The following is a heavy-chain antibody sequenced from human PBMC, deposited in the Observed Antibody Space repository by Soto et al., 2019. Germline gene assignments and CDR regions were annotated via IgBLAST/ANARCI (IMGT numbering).Heavy chain of an antibody. CDR3: AREYYSSGTH. V-gene: IGHV3-9*01. CDR1: GFTFADYA. J-gene: IGHJ1*01. D-gene: IGHD3-10*01. Sequence: GGSLRLSCAASGFTFADYAMHWVRQVPGKGLEWVSGISWNSGSIGYADSVKGRFTISRDNAKNTLYLQMNGLRVEDTAIYYCAREYYSSGTHWGQGTLVTVSS. CDR2: ISWNSGSI.